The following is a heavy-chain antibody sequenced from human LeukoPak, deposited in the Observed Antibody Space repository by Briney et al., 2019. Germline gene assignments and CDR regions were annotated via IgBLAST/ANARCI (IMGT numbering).Heavy chain of an antibody. J-gene: IGHJ3*02. CDR1: GFTFSSYW. Sequence: GGSLRLSCAASGFTFSSYWMSWVRQAPGKGLEWVANIKQDGSEKYYVDSVKGRFTISRDNAKNSLYLQMNSLRAEDTAVYYCARPIRRGYSDFQRGIEAFDIWGEGTMGTASS. CDR2: IKQDGSEK. V-gene: IGHV3-7*03. D-gene: IGHD5-18*01. CDR3: ARPIRRGYSDFQRGIEAFDI.